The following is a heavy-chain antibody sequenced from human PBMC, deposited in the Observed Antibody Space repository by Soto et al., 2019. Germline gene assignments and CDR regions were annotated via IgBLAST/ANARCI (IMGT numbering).Heavy chain of an antibody. CDR3: ASWPDAADY. D-gene: IGHD6-25*01. J-gene: IGHJ4*02. CDR2: ISSSSRSI. CDR1: GFTFSSCS. Sequence: EVQLVESGGGLVQPGGSLRLSCAASGFTFSSCSMNWVRQAPGKGLESVSYISSSSRSIYYGDSVKGRCTISKDNVKNSLYLQMNSLRDEDTAVYYCASWPDAADYWRQGTLVTVSS. V-gene: IGHV3-48*02.